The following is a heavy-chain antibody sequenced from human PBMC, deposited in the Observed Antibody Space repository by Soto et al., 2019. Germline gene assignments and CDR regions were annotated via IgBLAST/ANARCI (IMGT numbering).Heavy chain of an antibody. CDR2: IYYSGST. J-gene: IGHJ5*02. CDR3: ARLSGDTMLRGLFDP. Sequence: QVQLQESGPGLVKPSQTLSLTCTVSGASVSSAYYYWSWIRQHPGKGLEWIGYIYYSGSTYYNPSLKSQVTITIATSKNKYSLKLTSVTAAATAVYYCARLSGDTMLRGLFDPWGQGTLVTVSS. V-gene: IGHV4-31*01. CDR1: GASVSSAYYY. D-gene: IGHD3-10*01.